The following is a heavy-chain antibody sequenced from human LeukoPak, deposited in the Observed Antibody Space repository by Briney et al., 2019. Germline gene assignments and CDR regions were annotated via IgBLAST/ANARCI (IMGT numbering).Heavy chain of an antibody. J-gene: IGHJ4*02. CDR1: GGSFSGYY. V-gene: IGHV4-34*01. D-gene: IGHD3-10*01. CDR3: ARRYGFVDY. Sequence: SETLSLTCAVYGGSFSGYYWSWIRQPPGKGLEWIGEINHSGSTNYNPSLESRVTISVDTSKNQFSLKLSSVTAADTAVYYCARRYGFVDYWGQGTLVTVSS. CDR2: INHSGST.